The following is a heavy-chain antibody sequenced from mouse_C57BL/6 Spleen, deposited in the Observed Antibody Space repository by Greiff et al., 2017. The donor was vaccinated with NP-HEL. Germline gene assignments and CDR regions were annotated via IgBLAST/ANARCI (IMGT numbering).Heavy chain of an antibody. J-gene: IGHJ3*01. CDR1: GYTFTDYE. CDR3: TSPPGAAY. V-gene: IGHV1-15*01. D-gene: IGHD4-1*01. Sequence: VQRVESGAELVRPGASVTLSCKASGYTFTDYEMHWVKQTPVHGLEWIGAIDPETGGTAYNQKFKGKAILTADKSSSTAYMELRSLTSEDSAVYYCTSPPGAAYWGQGTLVTVSA. CDR2: IDPETGGT.